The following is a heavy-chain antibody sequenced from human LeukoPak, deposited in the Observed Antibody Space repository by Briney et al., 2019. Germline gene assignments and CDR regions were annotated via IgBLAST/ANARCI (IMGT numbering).Heavy chain of an antibody. D-gene: IGHD1-26*01. CDR1: GFTFSSYA. V-gene: IGHV3-30-3*01. CDR3: ARAGSGRPFDY. Sequence: GRSLRLSCAASGFTFSSYAMHWVRQAPGKGLEWVAVISYDGINKYYADSVKGRFTISRDNAKNTLYLQMNSLRAEDTAVFYCARAGSGRPFDYWGQGTLVTISS. CDR2: ISYDGINK. J-gene: IGHJ4*02.